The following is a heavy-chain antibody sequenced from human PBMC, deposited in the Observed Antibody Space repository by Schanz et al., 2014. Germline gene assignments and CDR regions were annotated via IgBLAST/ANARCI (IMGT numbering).Heavy chain of an antibody. Sequence: QVQLVQSGAEVKKPGASVKVSCKASGYTFTSYYMHWVRQAPGQGLEWMGIINPSGGSTSYAQKFQGRVAMARDTSTSTVYMELSSLRSEDTAVYYCARDGEAAAGCAYWGQGTLVTVSS. J-gene: IGHJ4*02. CDR3: ARDGEAAAGCAY. CDR1: GYTFTSYY. CDR2: INPSGGST. V-gene: IGHV1-46*03. D-gene: IGHD6-13*01.